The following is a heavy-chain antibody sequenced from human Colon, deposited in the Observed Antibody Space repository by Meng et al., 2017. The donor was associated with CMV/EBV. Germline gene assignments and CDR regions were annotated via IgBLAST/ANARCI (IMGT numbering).Heavy chain of an antibody. J-gene: IGHJ4*02. D-gene: IGHD3-10*01. V-gene: IGHV2-5*02. Sequence: QITLKESGPTLVKPTQNLPLTCTFSGFSLSTIGMGVGWIRQPPGKALEWLGVIYWDDDKRYSPSLKSRLTITKDTSKNQVVLTMTNLDPLDTATYYCAHRPYGSGSYFFDYWGQGTLVTVSS. CDR1: GFSLSTIGMG. CDR2: IYWDDDK. CDR3: AHRPYGSGSYFFDY.